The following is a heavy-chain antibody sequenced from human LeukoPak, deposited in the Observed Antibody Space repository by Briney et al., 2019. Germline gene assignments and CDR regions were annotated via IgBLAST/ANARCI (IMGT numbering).Heavy chain of an antibody. J-gene: IGHJ6*02. CDR1: GFTFSSYA. V-gene: IGHV3-23*01. Sequence: GGSLRLSCAASGFTFSSYAMSWVRQAPGKGLEWVSAISGSGGSTYYADSVKGRFTISRDNSKNTLYLQMNSLRAEDTAVYYCATSLGGSNYGMDVWGQGTTVTVSS. D-gene: IGHD2-2*01. CDR3: ATSLGGSNYGMDV. CDR2: ISGSGGST.